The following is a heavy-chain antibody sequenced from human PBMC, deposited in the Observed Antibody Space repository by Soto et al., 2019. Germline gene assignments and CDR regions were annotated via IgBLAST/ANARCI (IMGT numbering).Heavy chain of an antibody. Sequence: SETLSLTCTVSGGSISSYYWSWIRQPPGKGLEWIGYIYYSGSTNYNPSLKSRVTISVDTSKNQFSLKLSSVTAADTAVYYCARGRYCSGGSCYLAFDYWGQGTLVTVSS. CDR2: IYYSGST. J-gene: IGHJ4*02. D-gene: IGHD2-15*01. V-gene: IGHV4-59*01. CDR3: ARGRYCSGGSCYLAFDY. CDR1: GGSISSYY.